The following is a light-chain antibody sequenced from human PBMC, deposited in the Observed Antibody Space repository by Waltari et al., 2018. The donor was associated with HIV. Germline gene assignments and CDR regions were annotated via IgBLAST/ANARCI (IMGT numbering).Light chain of an antibody. CDR1: KSISSW. Sequence: DIQMTQSPSTLSASVGDRVTITCRASKSISSWLAWYQQKPEKAPKLLIYKASSLESGVPSRFSGSGSWTEFTLTISSLQPDDFATYYCQQYNSYLLTFGGGTKVEIK. V-gene: IGKV1-5*03. CDR2: KAS. CDR3: QQYNSYLLT. J-gene: IGKJ4*01.